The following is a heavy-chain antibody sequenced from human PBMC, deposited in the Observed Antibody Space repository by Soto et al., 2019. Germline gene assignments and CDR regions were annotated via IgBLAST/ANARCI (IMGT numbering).Heavy chain of an antibody. Sequence: QVQLVQSGAEVKKPGDSVRVSCETSGYTFTHYYIHWVRLAPGQALEWVGVFNPGGGYGTYAQKLQGRVTMSSDKSTRTVYMDLSSLKSEDTAVSYCGREYFDSRGTPPGDWGQGTLITVSS. CDR1: GYTFTHYY. D-gene: IGHD3-22*01. CDR3: GREYFDSRGTPPGD. V-gene: IGHV1-46*04. CDR2: FNPGGGYG. J-gene: IGHJ4*02.